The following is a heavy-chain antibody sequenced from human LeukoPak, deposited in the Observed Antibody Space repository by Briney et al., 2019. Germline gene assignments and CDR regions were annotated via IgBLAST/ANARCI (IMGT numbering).Heavy chain of an antibody. V-gene: IGHV3-23*01. J-gene: IGHJ4*02. CDR1: GFTFSSYA. D-gene: IGHD5-18*01. CDR3: ARDPYTYGGYYFDY. CDR2: INGSGGST. Sequence: GGSLRLSCAASGFTFSSYAMSWVRQAPGKGLEWVSAINGSGGSTYYADSVKGRFTISRDNSKNTLYLQMNSLRAEDTAVYYCARDPYTYGGYYFDYWGQGTLVTVSS.